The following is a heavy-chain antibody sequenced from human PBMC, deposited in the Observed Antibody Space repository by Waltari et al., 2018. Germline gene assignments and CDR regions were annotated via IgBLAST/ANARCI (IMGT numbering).Heavy chain of an antibody. CDR1: GYTFTDYY. V-gene: IGHV1-69-2*01. CDR2: VDAEDGET. Sequence: EVQLVQSGAEVKKPGATVKISCKASGYTFTDYYMHWVQQAPGKGLEWMGSVDAEDGETIYAEKFQGRVTITADTSTDTAYMELSSRRSEDTAVYYCATGYFYDILTGYHYWYCDLWGRGTLVTVSS. J-gene: IGHJ2*01. CDR3: ATGYFYDILTGYHYWYCDL. D-gene: IGHD3-9*01.